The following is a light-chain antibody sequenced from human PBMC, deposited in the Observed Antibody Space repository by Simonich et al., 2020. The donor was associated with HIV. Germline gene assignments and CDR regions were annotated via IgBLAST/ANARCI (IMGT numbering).Light chain of an antibody. V-gene: IGLV1-47*01. J-gene: IGLJ2*01. Sequence: QSVLTQPPSASETPGQSVTISCSGSSSNIGSNYVYWYQQVPGTAPKPLFYRKTPRPAGVPDRFSGSKSGTSASLAISGLRSEDEADYYCAAWDDSLSGVVFGGGTKLTVL. CDR2: RKT. CDR3: AAWDDSLSGVV. CDR1: SSNIGSNY.